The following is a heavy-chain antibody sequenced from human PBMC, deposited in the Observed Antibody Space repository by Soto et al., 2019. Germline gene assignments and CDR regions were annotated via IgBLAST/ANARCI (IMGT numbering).Heavy chain of an antibody. Sequence: QVQLVQSGAEVKKPGASVKVSCKASGYTFTSYYMHWVRQAPGQGLEWMGIINPSGGSTSYAQKCQGRLTMTRATSTSTVYMELSSLRSEDTGVYYCASRAGSGSYLASWGQGTLVTVSS. CDR1: GYTFTSYY. CDR3: ASRAGSGSYLAS. D-gene: IGHD3-10*01. V-gene: IGHV1-46*03. J-gene: IGHJ5*02. CDR2: INPSGGST.